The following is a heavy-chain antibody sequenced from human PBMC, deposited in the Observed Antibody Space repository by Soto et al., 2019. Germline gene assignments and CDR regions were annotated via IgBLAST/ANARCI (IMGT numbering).Heavy chain of an antibody. D-gene: IGHD5-18*01. Sequence: EVQLVESGGGLVQPGGSLRLSCAASGFTVSSNYMSWVRQAPGTGLEWVSVIYSGGSAYYADSVKGRFTISRDNSKNTLYLQMNSLRAEDTAVYSCARHGYSYGGGYFAYWGQGTLVTVSS. CDR1: GFTVSSNY. V-gene: IGHV3-66*04. CDR2: IYSGGSA. CDR3: ARHGYSYGGGYFAY. J-gene: IGHJ4*02.